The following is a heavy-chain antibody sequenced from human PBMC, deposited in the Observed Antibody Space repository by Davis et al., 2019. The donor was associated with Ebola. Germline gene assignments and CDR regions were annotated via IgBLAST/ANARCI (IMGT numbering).Heavy chain of an antibody. Sequence: ASVKVSCKTSGYTFAGYGIAWVRQAPGQGPEWMGWIRVYDGDTKYAQKVQGRVTMTRDTDQATAYMELRRLTSDDTAVYYCARVMTTVVTGHAYDVWGQGTMVTVSS. CDR3: ARVMTTVVTGHAYDV. J-gene: IGHJ3*01. D-gene: IGHD4-23*01. CDR2: IRVYDGDT. CDR1: GYTFAGYG. V-gene: IGHV1-18*01.